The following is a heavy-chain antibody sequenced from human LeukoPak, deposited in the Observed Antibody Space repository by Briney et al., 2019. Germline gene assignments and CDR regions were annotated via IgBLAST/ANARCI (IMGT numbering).Heavy chain of an antibody. Sequence: SETLSLTCAVYGGSFSGYYWSWTRQPPGKGLEWVGQINHGGSTNYHPSLKSRVTISVDTSRNQFSLKLSSVTAADTAVYYCASWTVTTYYYYYAMDVWGQGTTVTVSS. CDR3: ASWTVTTYYYYYAMDV. CDR2: INHGGST. CDR1: GGSFSGYY. D-gene: IGHD4-17*01. V-gene: IGHV4-34*01. J-gene: IGHJ6*02.